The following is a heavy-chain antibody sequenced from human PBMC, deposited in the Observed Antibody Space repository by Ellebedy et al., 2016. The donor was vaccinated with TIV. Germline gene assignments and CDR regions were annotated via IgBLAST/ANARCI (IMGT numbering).Heavy chain of an antibody. V-gene: IGHV3-7*01. CDR1: RFSFSSYW. CDR2: INQDGSDK. D-gene: IGHD4-17*01. CDR3: ATDGSYGDYLSPAHASVM. Sequence: GESLKISCAASRFSFSSYWMSWVRQSPGKGLEWVANINQDGSDKYYADSVEGRFTISRDNAKNSLFLQMNSLRAEDTAVYYCATDGSYGDYLSPAHASVMWGQGTLVSVSS. J-gene: IGHJ3*02.